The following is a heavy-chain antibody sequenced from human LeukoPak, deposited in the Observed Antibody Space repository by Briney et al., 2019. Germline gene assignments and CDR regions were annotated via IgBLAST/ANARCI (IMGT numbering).Heavy chain of an antibody. CDR3: ATNRGGARDVLDI. CDR2: IYSGGST. V-gene: IGHV4-59*01. CDR1: GASMTTNW. D-gene: IGHD3-10*01. Sequence: SETLSLTCTVSGASMTTNWCTWVRQPPGKGLEYIGYIYSGGSTNYNPTLKSRVTMSLDTSKNQFSLKMTSVTAADTAMYYCATNRGGARDVLDIWGQGTMVTVSA. J-gene: IGHJ3*02.